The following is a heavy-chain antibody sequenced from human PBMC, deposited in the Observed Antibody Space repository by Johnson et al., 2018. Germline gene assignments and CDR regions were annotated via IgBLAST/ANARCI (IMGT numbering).Heavy chain of an antibody. CDR1: GFTFNRYW. Sequence: VQLVESGGGLVQPGGSLRLSCVASGFTFNRYWMSWVRQSPGKGLEWVAAIKEDGSEKSYMASVKGRFTISRDNAKNSLYLQMNSLRVEDTAVYYWAGRGGAVPGKRGLFRHWGLGTLVTVSS. CDR2: IKEDGSEK. D-gene: IGHD6-19*01. CDR3: AGRGGAVPGKRGLFRH. V-gene: IGHV3-7*01. J-gene: IGHJ1*01.